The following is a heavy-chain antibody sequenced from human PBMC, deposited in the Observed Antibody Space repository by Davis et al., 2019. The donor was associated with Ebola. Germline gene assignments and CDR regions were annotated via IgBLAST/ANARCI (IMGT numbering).Heavy chain of an antibody. D-gene: IGHD3-22*01. V-gene: IGHV3-48*02. CDR2: ISSSSSTI. J-gene: IGHJ4*02. Sequence: SCAASGFTFTRYSMNWLRQAPGKGLVWVSYISSSSSTIYYADSVKGRFTISRDNAKNSLYLQMNSLRDEDTAVYFCARAGVNSYDSSGYYYDYWGQGTLVTVSS. CDR1: GFTFTRYS. CDR3: ARAGVNSYDSSGYYYDY.